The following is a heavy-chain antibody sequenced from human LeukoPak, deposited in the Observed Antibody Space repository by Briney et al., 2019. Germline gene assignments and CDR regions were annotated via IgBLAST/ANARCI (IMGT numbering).Heavy chain of an antibody. J-gene: IGHJ6*02. Sequence: PGGSLRLSCAASGFTFSSNGMHWVRRAPGKGLEWVAVVSFDGSNKYFEDSVKGRFSISRDNSRNTLYLQMNSLRAEDTAVYYCARAGRGWFGSMDVWGQGTTVTVSS. CDR1: GFTFSSNG. CDR2: VSFDGSNK. CDR3: ARAGRGWFGSMDV. D-gene: IGHD3-10*01. V-gene: IGHV3-33*01.